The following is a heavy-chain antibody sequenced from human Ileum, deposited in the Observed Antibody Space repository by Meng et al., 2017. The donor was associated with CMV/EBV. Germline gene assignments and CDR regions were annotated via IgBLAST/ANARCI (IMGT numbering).Heavy chain of an antibody. V-gene: IGHV3-23*03. D-gene: IGHD3-10*01. CDR3: APGGNYVEY. Sequence: LSCAASGFPFSTSAMSWVRQAPGKGLEYVSVIYPGGSDTYYADSVKGRFIISRDNSKNTLYLQMTSLRVEDTAVYYCAPGGNYVEYWGQGTLVTVSS. CDR1: GFPFSTSA. J-gene: IGHJ4*02. CDR2: IYPGGSDT.